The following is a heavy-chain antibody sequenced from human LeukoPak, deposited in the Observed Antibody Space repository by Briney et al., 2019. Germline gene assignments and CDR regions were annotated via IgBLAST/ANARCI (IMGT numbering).Heavy chain of an antibody. Sequence: SETLSLTCTVSGGSISSYYWSWIRQPPGKGLEWIGNIYYSGSTNYNPSLKSRVSMSVDTSKNHFSLKLSSVTAADTAVYYCARDTVGATFPGAFDIWGQGTLVTVSS. CDR2: IYYSGST. CDR3: ARDTVGATFPGAFDI. J-gene: IGHJ3*02. V-gene: IGHV4-59*12. CDR1: GGSISSYY. D-gene: IGHD1-26*01.